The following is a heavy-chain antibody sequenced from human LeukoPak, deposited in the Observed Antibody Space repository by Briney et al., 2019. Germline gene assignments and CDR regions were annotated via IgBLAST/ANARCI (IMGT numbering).Heavy chain of an antibody. D-gene: IGHD3-22*01. J-gene: IGHJ4*02. V-gene: IGHV4-34*01. Sequence: SETLSLTCAVYGGSFSGYYWSWIRQPPGKGLEWIGEINHSGSTNYNPSLKSRVTISVDTSKNQFSLKLSSVTAADTAVYYCARAAYYYVSSGYYYDPNYFDYWGQGTLVTVSS. CDR2: INHSGST. CDR3: ARAAYYYVSSGYYYDPNYFDY. CDR1: GGSFSGYY.